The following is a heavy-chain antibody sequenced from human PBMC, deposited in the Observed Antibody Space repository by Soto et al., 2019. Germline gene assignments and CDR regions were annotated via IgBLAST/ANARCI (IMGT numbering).Heavy chain of an antibody. CDR1: GGSISSGGYY. Sequence: PSETLSLTCTVSGGSISSGGYYWSWIRQHPGKGLEWIGYIYYSGSTYYNPSLKSRVTISVDTSKNQFTLKLSSVTAADTAVYYCAREGKYSSSWYGEYYFDYWGQGTLVTVSS. J-gene: IGHJ4*02. D-gene: IGHD6-13*01. V-gene: IGHV4-31*02. CDR3: AREGKYSSSWYGEYYFDY. CDR2: IYYSGST.